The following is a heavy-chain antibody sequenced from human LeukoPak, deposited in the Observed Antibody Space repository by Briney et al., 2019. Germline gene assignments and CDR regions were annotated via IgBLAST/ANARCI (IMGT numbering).Heavy chain of an antibody. CDR3: ARVGGILDAFDI. Sequence: ASVKVSCKASGYTFTSYAMNWVRQAPGQGLEWMGWINPNSGGTNYAQKFQGRVTTTRDTSISTAYMELSRLRSDDTAVYYCARVGGILDAFDIWGQGTMVTVSS. V-gene: IGHV1-2*02. CDR2: INPNSGGT. J-gene: IGHJ3*02. D-gene: IGHD1-26*01. CDR1: GYTFTSYA.